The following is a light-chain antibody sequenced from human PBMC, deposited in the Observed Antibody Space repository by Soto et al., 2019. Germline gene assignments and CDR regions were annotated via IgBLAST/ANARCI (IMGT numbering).Light chain of an antibody. CDR3: SSHTSRSTLDYV. CDR1: SSDVGGYNY. V-gene: IGLV2-14*01. J-gene: IGLJ1*01. CDR2: EVS. Sequence: QSALTQPASVSGSPGQSITISCTGTSSDVGGYNYVSWYQQHPGKAPKLMIYEVSNRPSGVSNRFSGSKSGNTASLTISGLQAEDEADYYCSSHTSRSTLDYVFGSGTKLTVL.